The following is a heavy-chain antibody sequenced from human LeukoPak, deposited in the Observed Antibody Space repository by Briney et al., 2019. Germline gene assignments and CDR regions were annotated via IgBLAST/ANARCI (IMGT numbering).Heavy chain of an antibody. J-gene: IGHJ4*02. V-gene: IGHV3-7*01. D-gene: IGHD1-26*01. CDR2: VKQDGSEK. CDR1: GFTFSSYW. CDR3: ARVGWELSNSFDY. Sequence: GGSLRLSCAASGFTFSSYWMSWVRQAPGKRLEWVANVKQDGSEKYYVDSVKGRFTISRDNAKNSLYLQMNSLRAEDTAVYYCARVGWELSNSFDYWGQGTLVTVSS.